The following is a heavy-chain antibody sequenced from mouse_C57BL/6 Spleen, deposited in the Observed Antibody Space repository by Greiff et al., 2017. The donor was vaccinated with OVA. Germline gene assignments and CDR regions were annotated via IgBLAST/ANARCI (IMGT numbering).Heavy chain of an antibody. V-gene: IGHV1-64*01. CDR2: IHPNSGST. J-gene: IGHJ3*01. Sequence: QVQLQQPGAELVKPGASVKLSCKASGYTFTSYWMHWVKQRPGQGLEWIGMIHPNSGSTNYDEKFKSKATLTVDKSSSTAYMQLSSLTSEDSAVYYCARRSTPVARDWFAYWGQGTLVTVSA. D-gene: IGHD1-1*01. CDR1: GYTFTSYW. CDR3: ARRSTPVARDWFAY.